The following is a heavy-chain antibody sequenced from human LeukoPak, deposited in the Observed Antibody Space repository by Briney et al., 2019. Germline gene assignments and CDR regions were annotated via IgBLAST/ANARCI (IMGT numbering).Heavy chain of an antibody. CDR1: GGSFSGYY. CDR3: ARGHYYGMDV. V-gene: IGHV4-34*01. J-gene: IGHJ6*02. Sequence: SETLSLTCAVYGGSFSGYYWSWIRQPPGKGLEWIGEINHSGSTNYNPSLKSRVTISVDTSKNQSSLKLSSVTAADTAVYYCARGHYYGMDVWGQGTTVTVSS. CDR2: INHSGST.